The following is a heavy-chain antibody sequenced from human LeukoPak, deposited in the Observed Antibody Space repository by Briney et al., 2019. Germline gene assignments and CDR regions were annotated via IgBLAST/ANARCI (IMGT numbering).Heavy chain of an antibody. CDR2: ISGYNGNT. D-gene: IGHD1-1*01. J-gene: IGHJ4*02. Sequence: ASVKVSCKTSGYTFTSYDISWVRQAPGQGLEWMGWISGYNGNTNYAQNFQVRVTMTKDTSTNTAYMELRSLRSDDTAVYYCARSSLQLEPPRYWGQGTLVTVSS. CDR3: ARSSLQLEPPRY. CDR1: GYTFTSYD. V-gene: IGHV1-18*01.